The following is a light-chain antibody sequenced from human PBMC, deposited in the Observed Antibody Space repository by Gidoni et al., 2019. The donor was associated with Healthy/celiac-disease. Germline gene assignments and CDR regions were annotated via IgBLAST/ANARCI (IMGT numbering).Light chain of an antibody. Sequence: QSVLTQPPSVSGAPGHSVTISCTGSSSNIGAGYDVPWYQQLPGTAPKLLIYGNSNRPSGVPDRFSGSKSGTSASLAITGLQAEDEADYYCQSYDSSLSGSVFGGGTKLTVL. CDR2: GNS. CDR1: SSNIGAGYD. V-gene: IGLV1-40*01. CDR3: QSYDSSLSGSV. J-gene: IGLJ2*01.